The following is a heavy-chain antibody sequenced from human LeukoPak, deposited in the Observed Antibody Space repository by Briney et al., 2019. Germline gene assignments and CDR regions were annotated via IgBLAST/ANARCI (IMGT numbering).Heavy chain of an antibody. J-gene: IGHJ4*02. CDR2: ISAYNGNT. Sequence: GASVKVSCKASGYTFTSYGISWVRQAPGQGLEWVGGISAYNGNTNYAQKHQGRVTMTTATSTSTAYLELRSLRSDDTAVYYCARVWYGWPIDYWGQGTLVTVSS. V-gene: IGHV1-18*01. CDR3: ARVWYGWPIDY. CDR1: GYTFTSYG. D-gene: IGHD2-8*02.